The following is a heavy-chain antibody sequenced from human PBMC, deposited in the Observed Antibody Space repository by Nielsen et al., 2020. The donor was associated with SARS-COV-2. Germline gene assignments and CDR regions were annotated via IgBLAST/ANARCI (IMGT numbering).Heavy chain of an antibody. CDR3: AREASSGYFDY. V-gene: IGHV3-48*04. J-gene: IGHJ4*02. CDR2: ISSSSSTI. D-gene: IGHD6-19*01. Sequence: GESLKISCAASGFTFSSYNMNWVRQAPGKGLEWVSYISSSSSTIYYADSVKGRFTISRDNAKNSLYLQMNSLRAEDTAVYYCAREASSGYFDYWGQGTLVTVSS. CDR1: GFTFSSYN.